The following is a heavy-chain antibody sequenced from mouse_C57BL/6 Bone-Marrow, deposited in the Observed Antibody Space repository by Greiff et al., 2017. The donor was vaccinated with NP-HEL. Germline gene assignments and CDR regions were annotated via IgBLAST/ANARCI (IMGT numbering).Heavy chain of an antibody. CDR2: ISPRSGNT. D-gene: IGHD4-1*01. V-gene: IGHV1-81*01. CDR1: GYTFTSYG. J-gene: IGHJ3*01. Sequence: QVQLQQSGAELARPGASVKLSCKASGYTFTSYGISWVKQRTGQGLEWIGEISPRSGNTYYNEKFKGKATLTADKSSSTEYMELRSLTSEDSAVYFCAELGRFAYWGQGTLVTVSA. CDR3: AELGRFAY.